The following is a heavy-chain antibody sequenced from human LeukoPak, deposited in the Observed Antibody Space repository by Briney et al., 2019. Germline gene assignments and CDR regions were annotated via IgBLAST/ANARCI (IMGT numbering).Heavy chain of an antibody. J-gene: IGHJ6*04. CDR2: LYYSGST. Sequence: SETLSLTCTVSGVSISSYYWSWIRQPPGKGLEWIGYLYYSGSTNYNPSLKSRVTISVDPSKNQFSLKLSSVTAADTAVYYCARVKLYYYGSGREVDVWGKGTTVTISS. V-gene: IGHV4-59*01. CDR3: ARVKLYYYGSGREVDV. D-gene: IGHD3-10*01. CDR1: GVSISSYY.